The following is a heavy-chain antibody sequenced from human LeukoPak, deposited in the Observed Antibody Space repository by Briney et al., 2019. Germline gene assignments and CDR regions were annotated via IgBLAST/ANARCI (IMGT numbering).Heavy chain of an antibody. CDR1: GFTFTSHW. Sequence: GGSLRLSCAASGFTFTSHWMSWVRKAPGKGLEWVARVNLDGSEKYYVDSVKGRFTISGDNAKTPLYLEMNSLRAEDTAVYYCARDATYCTNGVCYTRFDYWGQGTLVTVSS. CDR3: ARDATYCTNGVCYTRFDY. V-gene: IGHV3-7*01. J-gene: IGHJ4*02. D-gene: IGHD2-8*01. CDR2: VNLDGSEK.